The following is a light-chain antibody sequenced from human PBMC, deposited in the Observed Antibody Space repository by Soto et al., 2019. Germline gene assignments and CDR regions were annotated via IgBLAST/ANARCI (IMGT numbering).Light chain of an antibody. CDR2: GAS. Sequence: DIVLTQSPGTLSLSPGETATLSCRVSQSVSSKYLAWYQQKPGQAPRVLIYGASIRATGVPERFSGGGSGTDFTLTITRLEPEDFAVYYCQQFGSSLFTFGPGTKVDFK. J-gene: IGKJ3*01. V-gene: IGKV3-20*01. CDR1: QSVSSKY. CDR3: QQFGSSLFT.